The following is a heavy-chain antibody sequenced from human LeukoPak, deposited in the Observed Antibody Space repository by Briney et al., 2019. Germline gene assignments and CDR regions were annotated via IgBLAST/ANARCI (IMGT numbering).Heavy chain of an antibody. CDR2: INPNSGGT. V-gene: IGHV1-2*06. D-gene: IGHD2-15*01. CDR1: GYTFTGYY. CDR3: ARDYCSGGSCYYMDV. Sequence: ASVKVSCKASGYTFTGYYMHWVRQAPGQGLEWMGRINPNSGGTNYAQKFQGRVTMTRDTSISTAYMELSGLRSDDTAVYYCARDYCSGGSCYYMDVWGKGTTVTVSS. J-gene: IGHJ6*03.